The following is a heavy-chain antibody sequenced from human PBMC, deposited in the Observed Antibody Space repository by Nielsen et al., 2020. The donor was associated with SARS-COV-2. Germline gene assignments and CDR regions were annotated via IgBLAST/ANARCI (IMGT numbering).Heavy chain of an antibody. CDR3: AKHPEWELLLGLSRGKYFDY. V-gene: IGHV3-23*01. J-gene: IGHJ4*02. D-gene: IGHD1-26*01. Sequence: GVLRLSCAASGFTFSSYAMSWVRQAPGKGLEWVSAISGSGGSTYYADSVKGRFTISRDNSKNTLYLQMNSLRAEDTAVYYCAKHPEWELLLGLSRGKYFDYWGQGTLVTVSS. CDR1: GFTFSSYA. CDR2: ISGSGGST.